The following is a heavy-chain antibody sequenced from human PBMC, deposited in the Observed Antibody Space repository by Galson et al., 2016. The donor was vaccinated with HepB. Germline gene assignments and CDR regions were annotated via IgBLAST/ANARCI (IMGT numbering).Heavy chain of an antibody. CDR1: GFTFSDYY. D-gene: IGHD3-22*01. CDR3: ARVGSTSGYYFSFVY. J-gene: IGHJ4*02. CDR2: ISIGSTYT. V-gene: IGHV3-11*06. Sequence: SLRLSCAASGFTFSDYYMSWIRQAPGKGLEWVSSISIGSTYTNYADSVKGRFTISRDRAKNSLYLQMNSLRAEDTAVYYCARVGSTSGYYFSFVYWGQGTLVTVSS.